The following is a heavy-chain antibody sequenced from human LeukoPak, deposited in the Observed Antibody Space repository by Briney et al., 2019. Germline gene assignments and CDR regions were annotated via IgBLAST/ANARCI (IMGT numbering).Heavy chain of an antibody. CDR3: ARGRYDILTGYYDAFDI. V-gene: IGHV3-21*01. D-gene: IGHD3-9*01. Sequence: GGSLRLSCAASGFTFSSYSMNWVRQAPGKGLEWVSSISSISSYIYYADSVKGRFTISRDNAKNSLYLQMNSLRAEDTAVYYCARGRYDILTGYYDAFDIRGQGTMVTVSS. CDR2: ISSISSYI. CDR1: GFTFSSYS. J-gene: IGHJ3*02.